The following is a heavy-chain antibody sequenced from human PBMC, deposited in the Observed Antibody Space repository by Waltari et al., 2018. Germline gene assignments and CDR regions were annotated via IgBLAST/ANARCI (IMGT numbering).Heavy chain of an antibody. Sequence: QVQLQESGPGLVKPSETLSLTCAVSGYSISSGYYWGWIRQPPGKGLEWIGSIYHSGRTYYNPSLKSRVTISVDTSKNQFSLKLSSVTAADTAVYYCARDRWADTGEDYWGQGTLVTVSS. CDR2: IYHSGRT. CDR1: GYSISSGYY. V-gene: IGHV4-38-2*02. CDR3: ARDRWADTGEDY. D-gene: IGHD5-18*01. J-gene: IGHJ4*02.